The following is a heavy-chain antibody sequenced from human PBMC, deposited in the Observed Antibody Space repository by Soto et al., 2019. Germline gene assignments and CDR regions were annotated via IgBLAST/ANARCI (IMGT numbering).Heavy chain of an antibody. Sequence: SATLSLTCTVSGGSIIRGDWPWIRQPPGKGLEWIGYVYYRGSTNYNPSLKSRVTISVDTSKNPFSLKLSSVTAADTAVYYCARRYGGNLDYWGQGTLVTVS. CDR2: VYYRGST. J-gene: IGHJ4*02. D-gene: IGHD1-26*01. CDR1: GGSIIRGD. CDR3: ARRYGGNLDY. V-gene: IGHV4-59*08.